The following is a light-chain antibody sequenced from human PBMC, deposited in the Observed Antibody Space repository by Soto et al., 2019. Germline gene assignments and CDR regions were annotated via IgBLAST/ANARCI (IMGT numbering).Light chain of an antibody. CDR1: QSISSW. J-gene: IGKJ3*01. Sequence: DIQMTQSPSTLSASVGDRVTITCRASQSISSWLAWYQQKPGKAPKLLIYDASSLESGVPSGFSGSGSGTEYTLTISSLQPDDFATYYCQQYNSYPSTFGPGTKVDIK. CDR2: DAS. CDR3: QQYNSYPST. V-gene: IGKV1-5*01.